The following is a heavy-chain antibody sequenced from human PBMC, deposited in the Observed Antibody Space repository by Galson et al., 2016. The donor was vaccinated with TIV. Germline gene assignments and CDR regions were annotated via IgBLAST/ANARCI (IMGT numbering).Heavy chain of an antibody. CDR1: GYRFTSYW. D-gene: IGHD4-17*01. J-gene: IGHJ3*02. Sequence: QSGAEVKKPGESLKISCKASGYRFTSYWIAWVRQVPGKGLEWVGVVNPGGSIIRYSPPFQGQVTTSGDKSINTAYLQWISLKASDTATYYCARQYDFGDYRGDAFDIWGQGTMVIVSS. V-gene: IGHV5-51*03. CDR3: ARQYDFGDYRGDAFDI. CDR2: VNPGGSII.